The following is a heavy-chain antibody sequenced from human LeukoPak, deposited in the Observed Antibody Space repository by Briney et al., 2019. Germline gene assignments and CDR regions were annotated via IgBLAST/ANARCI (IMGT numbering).Heavy chain of an antibody. D-gene: IGHD5-18*01. CDR1: GFTFSSYA. V-gene: IGHV3-23*01. J-gene: IGHJ4*02. CDR3: AKGEGIQLLFDY. CDR2: ISGSGGST. Sequence: GGSLRLSCAASGFTFSSYAMSWVRRAPGKGLEWVSAISGSGGSTYYADSVKGRFTISRDNSKNTLYLQMNSLRAEDTAVYYCAKGEGIQLLFDYWGQGTLVTVSS.